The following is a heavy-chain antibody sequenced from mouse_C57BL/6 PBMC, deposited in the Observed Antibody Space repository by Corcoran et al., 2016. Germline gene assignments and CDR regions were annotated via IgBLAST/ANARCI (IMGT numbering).Heavy chain of an antibody. V-gene: IGHV1-26*01. CDR1: GYTFTDYY. Sequence: EVQLQQSGPELVKPGASVKISCKASGYTFTDYYMNWVKQSHGKSLEWIGDINPNNGGTSYNQKFKGKATLPVDKSSSTAYMEIRSLTSEDSAVYYCARQEPSYYAMDYWGQGTSVTVSS. J-gene: IGHJ4*01. CDR3: ARQEPSYYAMDY. CDR2: INPNNGGT.